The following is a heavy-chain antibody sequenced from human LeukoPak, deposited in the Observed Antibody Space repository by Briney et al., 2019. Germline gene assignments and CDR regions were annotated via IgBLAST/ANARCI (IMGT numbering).Heavy chain of an antibody. CDR2: INPNSGGT. D-gene: IGHD2-2*02. V-gene: IGHV1-2*02. CDR1: GYTFTGYY. Sequence: ASVKVSFKASGYTFTGYYMHWVRQAPGQGLEWMGWINPNSGGTNYAQKFQGRVTMTRDTSISTAYMELSRLRSDDTAVYYCARGPPTRQPLLYGTFDYWGQGTLVTVSS. CDR3: ARGPPTRQPLLYGTFDY. J-gene: IGHJ4*02.